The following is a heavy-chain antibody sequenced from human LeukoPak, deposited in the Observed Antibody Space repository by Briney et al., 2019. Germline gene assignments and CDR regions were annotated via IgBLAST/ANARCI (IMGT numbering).Heavy chain of an antibody. CDR2: IYTSGST. CDR3: ATNDGSGSYYGGGDY. V-gene: IGHV4-61*02. J-gene: IGHJ4*02. CDR1: GGSISSGSYY. D-gene: IGHD1-26*01. Sequence: SQTLSLTCTVSGGSISSGSYYWSWIRQPAGEGLEWIGRIYTSGSTNYNPSLKSRVTISVDTSKNPFSLKLSSVTAADTAVYYCATNDGSGSYYGGGDYWGQGTLVTVSS.